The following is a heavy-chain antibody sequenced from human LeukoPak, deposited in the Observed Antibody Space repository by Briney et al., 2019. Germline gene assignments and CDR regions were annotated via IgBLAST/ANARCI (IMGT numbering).Heavy chain of an antibody. J-gene: IGHJ3*02. Sequence: GESLKISCKGSGYSFTSYWIGWVRQMPGKGLEWMGIIYPGDSDTRYSPSFQGQVTISADKSISTAYLQWSSLKASDTAMYYCAGLRYNWNDVYDAFDIWGQGTMVTVSS. D-gene: IGHD1-1*01. CDR1: GYSFTSYW. CDR3: AGLRYNWNDVYDAFDI. V-gene: IGHV5-51*01. CDR2: IYPGDSDT.